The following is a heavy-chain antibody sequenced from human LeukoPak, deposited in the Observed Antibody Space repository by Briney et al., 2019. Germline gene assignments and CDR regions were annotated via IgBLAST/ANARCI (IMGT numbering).Heavy chain of an antibody. V-gene: IGHV1-69*04. CDR1: GYTFTSYG. CDR2: IIPILGIA. CDR3: ARRVSGGPFDS. J-gene: IGHJ4*02. Sequence: SVKVSCKASGYTFTSYGISWVRQAPGQGLEWMGRIIPILGIANYAQKFQGRVTITADKSTSTAYMELSSLRSEDTAVYYCARRVSGGPFDSWGQGTLVTVSS. D-gene: IGHD3-16*01.